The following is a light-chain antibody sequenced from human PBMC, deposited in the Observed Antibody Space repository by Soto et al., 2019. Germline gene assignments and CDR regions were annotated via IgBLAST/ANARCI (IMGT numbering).Light chain of an antibody. V-gene: IGKV3-15*01. J-gene: IGKJ4*01. CDR2: VAS. CDR1: QSVGSN. CDR3: QQYDNWPLT. Sequence: EIVMTQSPATLSVSPGESATLSCRASQSVGSNLAWYQQKPGQAPRLLIYVASTRATGLPARFSGSGSGTEFALTISSLQSEDFAVYYCQQYDNWPLTFGGGTKVEIK.